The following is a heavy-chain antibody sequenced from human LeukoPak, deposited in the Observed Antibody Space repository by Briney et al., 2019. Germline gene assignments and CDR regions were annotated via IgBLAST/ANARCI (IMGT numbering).Heavy chain of an antibody. D-gene: IGHD6-13*01. CDR3: ARVAAGLGSFQH. CDR2: IHHSGST. CDR1: GYSISSGFY. Sequence: SETLSLTCIVSGYSISSGFYWGWIRQPPGKGLEWIGNIHHSGSTYYNPSLKSRVTISVDTSKNQLSLKLSSVTAADTAVYYCARVAAGLGSFQHWGQGTLVTVSS. J-gene: IGHJ1*01. V-gene: IGHV4-38-2*02.